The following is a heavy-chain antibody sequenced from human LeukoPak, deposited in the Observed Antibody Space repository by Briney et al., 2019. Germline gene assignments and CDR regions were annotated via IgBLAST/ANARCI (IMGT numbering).Heavy chain of an antibody. CDR3: ARTSTVTRNFDY. Sequence: GGSLRLSCAASGFTFSDYHMSWIRQAPGKGLEWVSYISSSGSTIYYADSVKGRFTISRDNAKNSLYLQMNSLRAEDTAVYYCARTSTVTRNFDYWGQGTLVTVSS. V-gene: IGHV3-11*04. J-gene: IGHJ4*02. CDR2: ISSSGSTI. CDR1: GFTFSDYH. D-gene: IGHD4-17*01.